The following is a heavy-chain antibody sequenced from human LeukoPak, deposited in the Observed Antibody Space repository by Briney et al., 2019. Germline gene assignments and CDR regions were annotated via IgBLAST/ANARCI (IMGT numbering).Heavy chain of an antibody. D-gene: IGHD1-26*01. V-gene: IGHV6-1*01. CDR1: GDSVSSNSAA. J-gene: IGHJ6*02. CDR3: AREEGATRGYYYGMDV. Sequence: SQTLSLSCAISGDSVSSNSAAWNWIRQSPSLGLEWLGRTYYRSKWYNDYAISEKSRITINPDTSKNQFSLQLNSVTPEDTAVYCCAREEGATRGYYYGMDVWGQGTTVTVSS. CDR2: TYYRSKWYN.